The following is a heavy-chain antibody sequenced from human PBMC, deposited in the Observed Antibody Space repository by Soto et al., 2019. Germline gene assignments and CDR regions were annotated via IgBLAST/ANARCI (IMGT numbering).Heavy chain of an antibody. CDR2: IYFNGNT. CDR1: GVSISDTSYY. V-gene: IGHV4-39*01. J-gene: IGHJ4*02. CDR3: ARQGSY. Sequence: SETLSLTCTVSGVSISDTSYYWGWIRQPPGKGLDWIGTIYFNGNTFYNPSLKSRLTISVDTSSNQFSLRLTSVTAADTAVYYCARQGSYCGQGTLVTVSS.